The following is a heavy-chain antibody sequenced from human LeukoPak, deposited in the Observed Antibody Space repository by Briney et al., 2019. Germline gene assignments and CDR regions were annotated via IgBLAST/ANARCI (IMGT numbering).Heavy chain of an antibody. Sequence: SETLSLTCASYGGSFSGYYWNWIRQPPGKGLEWIGEINHSGSTNYNPSLKSRVTISVDMSKNQFSLKLSSVTAADTAVYYCARGRGDSSGYYYFNYWGQGTLVTVSS. CDR2: INHSGST. CDR1: GGSFSGYY. J-gene: IGHJ4*02. D-gene: IGHD3-22*01. V-gene: IGHV4-34*01. CDR3: ARGRGDSSGYYYFNY.